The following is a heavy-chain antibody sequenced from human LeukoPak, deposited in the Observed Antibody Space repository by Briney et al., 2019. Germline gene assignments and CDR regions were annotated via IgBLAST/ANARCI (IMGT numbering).Heavy chain of an antibody. Sequence: SETLSLTCAVYGGSFSGYYWSWIRQPPGKGLEWIGEINHSGSTNYNPSLKSRVTISVDTSKNQFSLKLSSVTAADTAVYYCARANGSGWSGQPFDYWGQGTLVTVSS. CDR1: GGSFSGYY. V-gene: IGHV4-34*01. D-gene: IGHD6-19*01. CDR3: ARANGSGWSGQPFDY. CDR2: INHSGST. J-gene: IGHJ4*02.